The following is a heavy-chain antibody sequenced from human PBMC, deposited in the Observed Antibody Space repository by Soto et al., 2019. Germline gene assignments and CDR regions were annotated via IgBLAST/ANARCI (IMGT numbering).Heavy chain of an antibody. V-gene: IGHV1-18*01. CDR3: ARGYYYGSGRPTPGGMDV. CDR2: ISTYTGNT. J-gene: IGHJ6*02. CDR1: GYTFTHYD. Sequence: QAHLVQSGAEVKKPGASVKVSCKASGYTFTHYDINWVRQAPGQGLEWMGWISTYTGNTNYAQKLQCRVTMTTDTATSTAYMELGSLRSDDTAVYYCARGYYYGSGRPTPGGMDVWGQGTKVTVSS. D-gene: IGHD3-10*01.